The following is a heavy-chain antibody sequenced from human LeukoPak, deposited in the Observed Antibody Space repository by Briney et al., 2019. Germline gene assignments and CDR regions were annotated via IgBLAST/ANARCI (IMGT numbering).Heavy chain of an antibody. Sequence: SETLSLTCAVYGGSFSGYYLSWIRQPPGKGLEWIGEINHSGSTNYNPSLKSRVTISVDTSKNQFSLKLSSVTAADTAVYYCARLFSSSPYYYYYMDVWGKGTTVTVSS. CDR3: ARLFSSSPYYYYYMDV. V-gene: IGHV4-34*01. J-gene: IGHJ6*03. CDR1: GGSFSGYY. CDR2: INHSGST. D-gene: IGHD6-6*01.